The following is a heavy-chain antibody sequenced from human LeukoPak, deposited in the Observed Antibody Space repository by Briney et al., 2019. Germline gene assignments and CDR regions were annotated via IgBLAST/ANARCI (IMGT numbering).Heavy chain of an antibody. CDR3: ARDTGVRLRVAHFDY. J-gene: IGHJ4*02. D-gene: IGHD1-14*01. CDR1: GDSVSSTSAA. CDR2: TYYRSKWYN. V-gene: IGHV6-1*01. Sequence: SQTLSLTCAISGDSVSSTSAAWHWIRQSPSRGLEWLGSTYYRSKWYNDYAISVKSRITINPDTSKNQFSLQLNSVTPEDTAVYYCARDTGVRLRVAHFDYWGQGTLVTVSS.